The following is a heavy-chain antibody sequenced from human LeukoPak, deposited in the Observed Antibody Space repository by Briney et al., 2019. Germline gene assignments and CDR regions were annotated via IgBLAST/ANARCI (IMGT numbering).Heavy chain of an antibody. Sequence: GGSLRLSCVASEFTFSSYEMNWVRQAPGKGLEWVSYISGSGNTIFYADSVKGRFTISRDNAKNSLYLQMNSLRAEDTAVYYCAFTSRLRLLQWSDAFDIWGQGTMVTVSS. D-gene: IGHD3-3*01. CDR1: EFTFSSYE. CDR3: AFTSRLRLLQWSDAFDI. J-gene: IGHJ3*02. V-gene: IGHV3-48*03. CDR2: ISGSGNTI.